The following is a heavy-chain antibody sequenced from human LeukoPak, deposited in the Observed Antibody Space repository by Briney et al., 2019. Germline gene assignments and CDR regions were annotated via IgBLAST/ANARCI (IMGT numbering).Heavy chain of an antibody. Sequence: ASVKVSRKASGYTFTGYYMHWVRQAPGQGLEWMGWINPNSGGTNYAQKFQGRVTMTRDTSISTAYMELSRLRSDDTAVYYCARGYDFWSGYLTGWGQGTLVTVSS. CDR3: ARGYDFWSGYLTG. J-gene: IGHJ4*02. V-gene: IGHV1-2*02. CDR2: INPNSGGT. CDR1: GYTFTGYY. D-gene: IGHD3-3*01.